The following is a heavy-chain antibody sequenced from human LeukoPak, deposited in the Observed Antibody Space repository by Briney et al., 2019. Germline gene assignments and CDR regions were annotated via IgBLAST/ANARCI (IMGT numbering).Heavy chain of an antibody. CDR2: INQDGSDK. CDR3: ARDWVF. Sequence: GGSLRLSCAASGFTFSSSWMNWVRHTPGKGLEWVANINQDGSDKYYVDTVKGRFTISRDNAKKSLYLQMDSLRAQDTAVYYCARDWVFWGQGTLVIVSS. D-gene: IGHD2-8*01. CDR1: GFTFSSSW. J-gene: IGHJ1*01. V-gene: IGHV3-7*01.